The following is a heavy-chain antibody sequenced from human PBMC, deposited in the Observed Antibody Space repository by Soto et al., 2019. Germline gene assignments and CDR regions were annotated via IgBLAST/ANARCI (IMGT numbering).Heavy chain of an antibody. Sequence: QVQLVESGGGVVQFGRSLRLSCAASGFTFSSYAMHWVRQAPGKGLEWVAVISYDGSNKYYANSVKGRFTISRDNSKNTLYLQMNSLRAEDTAVYYCARGRTYDDSASGYYQYDYWGQGTLVTVSS. D-gene: IGHD3-22*01. V-gene: IGHV3-30-3*01. CDR1: GFTFSSYA. CDR3: ARGRTYDDSASGYYQYDY. J-gene: IGHJ4*02. CDR2: ISYDGSNK.